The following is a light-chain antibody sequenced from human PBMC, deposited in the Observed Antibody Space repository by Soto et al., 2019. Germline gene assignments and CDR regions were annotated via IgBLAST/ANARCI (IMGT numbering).Light chain of an antibody. CDR2: EVT. CDR1: SSDVGAYNY. J-gene: IGLJ3*02. V-gene: IGLV2-8*01. CDR3: SSYADSISVL. Sequence: QSVLTQPPSASGSPGQSVTISCTGTSSDVGAYNYVSWYQQHPGKAPKLMIYEVTKRPSGVPDRFSGSKSGNTASLTVSGLQAEDEADYYCSSYADSISVLFGGGTQLYVL.